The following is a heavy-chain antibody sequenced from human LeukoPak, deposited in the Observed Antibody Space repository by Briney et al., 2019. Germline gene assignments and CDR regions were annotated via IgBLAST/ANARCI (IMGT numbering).Heavy chain of an antibody. V-gene: IGHV3-73*01. CDR1: GFTFSGSA. Sequence: GGSLRLSRAASGFTFSGSALHWVRQASGKGLEWVGRIRSKPNNYATAYAASVKGRFTISRDDSKNTAYLQMNSLKTEDTAVYYCSPSGSFYFDYWGQGTLVTVSS. J-gene: IGHJ4*02. D-gene: IGHD3-10*01. CDR2: IRSKPNNYAT. CDR3: SPSGSFYFDY.